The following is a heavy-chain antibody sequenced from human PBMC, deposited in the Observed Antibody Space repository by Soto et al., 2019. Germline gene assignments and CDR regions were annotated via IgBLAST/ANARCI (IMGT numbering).Heavy chain of an antibody. D-gene: IGHD3-22*01. Sequence: QVQLVQSGAEVKKPGASVKVSCKASGYTFTSYGISWVRQAPGQGLEWMGWINAYNGNTNYAQNRQGRITMTTDTITRKAYMELRCLRSDGTAVYDCAGYWFAVDYGGRGTLCTVSS. V-gene: IGHV1-18*01. CDR3: AGYWFAVDY. J-gene: IGHJ4*02. CDR2: INAYNGNT. CDR1: GYTFTSYG.